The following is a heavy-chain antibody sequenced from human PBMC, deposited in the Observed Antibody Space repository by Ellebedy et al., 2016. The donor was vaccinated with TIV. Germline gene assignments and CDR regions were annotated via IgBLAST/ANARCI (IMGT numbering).Heavy chain of an antibody. J-gene: IGHJ5*02. CDR3: ARDGLTAVTLSNRGAWFDP. CDR2: IHPGAGST. CDR1: GYPFTNQF. Sequence: ASVKVSCKASGYPFTNQFIHWVRQAPGQGLEWMGIIHPGAGSTTYSQKFQGRLTMTRDTSTSTAYMEVKSLRSEDTAVYYCARDGLTAVTLSNRGAWFDPWGQGTLVTVSS. V-gene: IGHV1-46*01. D-gene: IGHD2-2*01.